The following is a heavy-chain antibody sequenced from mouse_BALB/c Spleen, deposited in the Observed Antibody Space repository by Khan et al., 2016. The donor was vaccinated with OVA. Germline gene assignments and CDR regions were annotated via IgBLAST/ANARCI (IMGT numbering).Heavy chain of an antibody. CDR3: TRDRIDY. CDR1: GYTFTTYW. V-gene: IGHV1-7*01. Sequence: QVQLQQSGAERAKPGASVKMSCKASGYTFTTYWMHWVKQRPGQGLEWIGYINPTYGYTDYNEKFKDRATLYADKSSSTAYMQLSSLTSEDSAVYYCTRDRIDYWGQGTTLTVSS. CDR2: INPTYGYT. J-gene: IGHJ2*01.